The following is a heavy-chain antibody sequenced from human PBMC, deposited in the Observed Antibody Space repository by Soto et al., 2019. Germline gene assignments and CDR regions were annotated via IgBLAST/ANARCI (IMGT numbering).Heavy chain of an antibody. J-gene: IGHJ4*02. Sequence: SVKVSCKASGFTFTSSAVQWVLQARGQRLEWIGWIVVGSGNTNYAQKFQERVTITRDMSTSTAYMELSSLRSEDTAVYYCAADLDYYDSSGYYYRYDYWGQGTLVTV. CDR1: GFTFTSSA. V-gene: IGHV1-58*01. CDR2: IVVGSGNT. CDR3: AADLDYYDSSGYYYRYDY. D-gene: IGHD3-22*01.